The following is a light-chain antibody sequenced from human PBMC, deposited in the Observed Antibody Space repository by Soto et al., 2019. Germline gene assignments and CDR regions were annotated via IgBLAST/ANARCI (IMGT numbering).Light chain of an antibody. Sequence: EIVLTQSPATLSVSPGDRATLSCRASQSVNSDLAWYQHKPGQAPRLLIYGASTRATGTPTRFSGSGSGTEFTLTISSLQSEDFAVYFCQQYNNWPPYTLGQGTKVDI. J-gene: IGKJ2*01. CDR3: QQYNNWPPYT. V-gene: IGKV3-15*01. CDR1: QSVNSD. CDR2: GAS.